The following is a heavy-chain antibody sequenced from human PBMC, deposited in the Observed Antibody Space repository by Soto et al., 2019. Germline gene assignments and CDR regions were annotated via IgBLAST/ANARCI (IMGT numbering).Heavy chain of an antibody. V-gene: IGHV3-33*01. CDR2: IWYDGSNK. J-gene: IGHJ4*02. CDR1: GFTFSSYG. Sequence: GGSLRLSCAASGFTFSSYGMHWVRQAPGKGLEWVAVIWYDGSNKYYADSVKGRFTISRDNSKNTLYLQMNSLRAEDTAVYYCARDYDGARNYYGLSYYFDYWGKGTLVTVSS. D-gene: IGHD3-10*01. CDR3: ARDYDGARNYYGLSYYFDY.